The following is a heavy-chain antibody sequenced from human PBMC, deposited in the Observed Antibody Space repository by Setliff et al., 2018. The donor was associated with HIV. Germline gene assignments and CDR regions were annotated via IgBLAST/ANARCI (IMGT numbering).Heavy chain of an antibody. CDR2: VYYSGNT. D-gene: IGHD3-16*02. V-gene: IGHV4-39*01. CDR1: GGSISSSNYY. Sequence: SETLSLTCTVSGGSISSSNYYWGWLRQPPGKGLEWIGSVYYSGNTYYNPSLKSRVTISVDMSKNQFSLKLSSVTAADTAVYHCVRRVILSYGYYFDYWGQGTLVTVSS. CDR3: VRRVILSYGYYFDY. J-gene: IGHJ4*02.